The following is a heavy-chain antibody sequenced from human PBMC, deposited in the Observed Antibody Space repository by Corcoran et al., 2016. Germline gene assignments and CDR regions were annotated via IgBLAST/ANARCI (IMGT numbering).Heavy chain of an antibody. CDR2: ISSSSSTI. D-gene: IGHD3-10*01. J-gene: IGHJ6*02. CDR3: AREDGYGSGGGPTYYYYYGMDV. V-gene: IGHV3-48*04. CDR1: GFTFSSYS. Sequence: EVQLVESGGGLVQPGGSLRLSCAASGFTFSSYSMNWVRQAPGKGLEWVSYISSSSSTIYYADSVKGRFTISRDNAKNSLYLQMNSLRAEDTAVYYCAREDGYGSGGGPTYYYYYGMDVWGQGTTVTVSS.